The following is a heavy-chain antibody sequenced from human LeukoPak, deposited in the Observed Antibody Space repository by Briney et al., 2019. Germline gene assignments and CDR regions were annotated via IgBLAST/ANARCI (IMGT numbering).Heavy chain of an antibody. Sequence: PGEAPSLSCAYSRFSYSISWMRWVRRAGGKGLEWVGRIKSKHDAETTEYAAPVKGRFTISRDDSESMVYLQMMSLQTEDTAVYYCCAVTVAPLAHIDKWGQGALVTVSS. CDR3: CAVTVAPLAHIDK. J-gene: IGHJ4*02. CDR2: IKSKHDAETT. V-gene: IGHV3-15*01. D-gene: IGHD4-11*01. CDR1: RFSYSISW.